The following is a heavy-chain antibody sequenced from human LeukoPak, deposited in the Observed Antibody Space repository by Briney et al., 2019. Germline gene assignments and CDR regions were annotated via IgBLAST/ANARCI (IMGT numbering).Heavy chain of an antibody. CDR1: GFTFSSYA. CDR2: ISYDGSNK. V-gene: IGHV3-30-3*01. J-gene: IGHJ3*02. Sequence: GGSLRLSCAASGFTFSSYAMHWVRQAPGKGLEWVAVISYDGSNKYYADSVKGRFTISRDNSKNTLYLQMNSLRAEDTAIYYCARDEAFDIWGQGTMVTVSS. CDR3: ARDEAFDI.